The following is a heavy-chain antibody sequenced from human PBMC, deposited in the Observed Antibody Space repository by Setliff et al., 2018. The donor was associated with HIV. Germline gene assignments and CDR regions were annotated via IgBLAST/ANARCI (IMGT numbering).Heavy chain of an antibody. CDR2: INPNSGGT. Sequence: ASVKVSCKASGYTFTGHYMHWVRQAPGQGLEWMGRINPNSGGTNYAQKFQGKFTMTRDTSISTAYMELSSLRSDDTAVYYCARDHPYFCSSTSCSFLDYWGQGTLVTVSS. CDR1: GYTFTGHY. J-gene: IGHJ4*02. V-gene: IGHV1-2*06. CDR3: ARDHPYFCSSTSCSFLDY. D-gene: IGHD2-2*01.